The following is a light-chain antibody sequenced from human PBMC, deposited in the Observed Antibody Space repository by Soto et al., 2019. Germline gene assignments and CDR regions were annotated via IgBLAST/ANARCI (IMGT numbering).Light chain of an antibody. CDR3: QPYGSSPGT. CDR2: GAS. CDR1: QTVSSSF. J-gene: IGKJ1*01. Sequence: EIVLTQSPGTLSLSPGEGATLSCRASQTVSSSFLAWYQQTAGQAPRLLIYGASSRATGIPDRFSGSGSGTDFTLTITGLEPEDFAVYYCQPYGSSPGTFGQGTKVEIK. V-gene: IGKV3-20*01.